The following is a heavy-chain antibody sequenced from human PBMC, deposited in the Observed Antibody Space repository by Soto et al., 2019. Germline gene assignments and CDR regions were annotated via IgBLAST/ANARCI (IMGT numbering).Heavy chain of an antibody. V-gene: IGHV3-23*01. CDR1: EFTFSSYA. J-gene: IGHJ3*02. D-gene: IGHD5-18*01. Sequence: PLRVSYAAAEFTFSSYAMSWVRKTPGKGLEWVSGISGSGGSTYYVDSVKGRSTISRDNSKNTLYLQMNNLRAEDTAVYYCAKDFGYNYGYDAFDIWGQGTMVTVSS. CDR3: AKDFGYNYGYDAFDI. CDR2: ISGSGGST.